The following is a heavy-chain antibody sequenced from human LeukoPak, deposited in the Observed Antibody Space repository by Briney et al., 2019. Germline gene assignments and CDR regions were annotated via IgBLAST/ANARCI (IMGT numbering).Heavy chain of an antibody. CDR3: AKEPAPYYYDSTSTDY. CDR1: GFTFSSYG. Sequence: GRSLRLSCAASGFTFSSYGMSWVRQAPGKGLEWVSAISGSGGSTYYADSVKGRFTISRDNSKNTLYLQMNSLRAEDTAVYYCAKEPAPYYYDSTSTDYWGQGTLVTVSS. D-gene: IGHD3-22*01. J-gene: IGHJ4*02. CDR2: ISGSGGST. V-gene: IGHV3-23*01.